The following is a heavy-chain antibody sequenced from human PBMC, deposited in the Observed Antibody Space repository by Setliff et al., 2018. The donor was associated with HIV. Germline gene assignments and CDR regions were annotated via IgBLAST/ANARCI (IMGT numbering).Heavy chain of an antibody. CDR2: IIPIFGTA. D-gene: IGHD3-22*01. V-gene: IGHV1-69*13. Sequence: SVKVSCKASGYTFTSYGISWVRQAPGQGLEWMGGIIPIFGTANYAQKFQGRVTITADESTSTAYMELSSLRSEDTAVYYCARADYDSSGYDAFDIWGQGTMVTVSS. J-gene: IGHJ3*02. CDR3: ARADYDSSGYDAFDI. CDR1: GYTFTSYG.